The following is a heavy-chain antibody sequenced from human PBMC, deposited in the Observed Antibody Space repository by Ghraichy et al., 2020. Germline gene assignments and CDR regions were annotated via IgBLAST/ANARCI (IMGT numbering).Heavy chain of an antibody. J-gene: IGHJ4*02. CDR2: ISGTGGTT. Sequence: GESLNISCAASGFTFSGYAMTWVRQAPGKGLEWVSGISGTGGTTHYADPVKGRFTVSRDNSKNTLYLQMNSLRAEDTAVYSCAKGLRGGELVSFDYWGRGTLVTVSS. V-gene: IGHV3-23*01. D-gene: IGHD1-26*01. CDR3: AKGLRGGELVSFDY. CDR1: GFTFSGYA.